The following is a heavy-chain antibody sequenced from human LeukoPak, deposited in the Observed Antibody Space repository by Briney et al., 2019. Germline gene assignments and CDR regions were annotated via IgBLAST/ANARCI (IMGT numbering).Heavy chain of an antibody. CDR1: GFTFSSYW. Sequence: GGSLRLSCAASGFTFSSYWMSWVRQAPGKGLEWVANIKQDGSEKYYVDSVKGRFTISRDNAKNSLYLQMNSLRAEDTAVYYCARDRDSSGWYHGYYFDYWGQGTLVTVSS. V-gene: IGHV3-7*01. CDR2: IKQDGSEK. D-gene: IGHD6-19*01. J-gene: IGHJ4*02. CDR3: ARDRDSSGWYHGYYFDY.